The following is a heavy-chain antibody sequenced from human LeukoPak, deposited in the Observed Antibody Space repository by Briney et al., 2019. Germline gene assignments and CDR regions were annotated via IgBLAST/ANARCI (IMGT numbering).Heavy chain of an antibody. CDR3: AKDPTYLSAVAGRLDY. CDR1: GFTFSSYG. V-gene: IGHV3-23*01. CDR2: ISGSGGST. J-gene: IGHJ4*02. D-gene: IGHD6-19*01. Sequence: GGSLRLSCAASGFTFSSYGMSWVRQAPAKGLEWVSAISGSGGSTYYADSVKGRFTISRDNSKNTLYLQMNSLRAEDTAVYYCAKDPTYLSAVAGRLDYWGQGTLVTVSS.